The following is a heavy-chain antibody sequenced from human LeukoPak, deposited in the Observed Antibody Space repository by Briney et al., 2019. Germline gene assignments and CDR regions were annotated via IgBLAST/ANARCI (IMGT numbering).Heavy chain of an antibody. CDR1: GGSISSYY. D-gene: IGHD6-13*01. Sequence: SETLSLTCTVSGGSISSYYWSWIRQPPGKGLEWIGYIYYSGSTNYNPSLKSRVTISVDTSKNQFSLKLSSVTAADTAVYYCARSDGSSWSLFRFDPWGQGTLVTVSS. CDR3: ARSDGSSWSLFRFDP. V-gene: IGHV4-59*01. J-gene: IGHJ5*02. CDR2: IYYSGST.